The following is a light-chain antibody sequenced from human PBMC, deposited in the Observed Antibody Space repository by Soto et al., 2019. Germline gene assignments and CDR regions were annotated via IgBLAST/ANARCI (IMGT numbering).Light chain of an antibody. Sequence: DIHMTQSPSSLSASVGDRFTITCRASQSIRSYLNWYQKKPGKAPKLLIYAASSLETGVPSRLSGSGSGTDFTITISSMQTEDVETYYCQHYDHLPITFGQGTRLEI. CDR3: QHYDHLPIT. CDR2: AAS. J-gene: IGKJ5*01. CDR1: QSIRSY. V-gene: IGKV1-33*01.